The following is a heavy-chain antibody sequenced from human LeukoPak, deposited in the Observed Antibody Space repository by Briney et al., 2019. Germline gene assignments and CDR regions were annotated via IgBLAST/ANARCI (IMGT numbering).Heavy chain of an antibody. CDR1: GFTFSDYY. D-gene: IGHD3-10*01. CDR2: INGDVSST. Sequence: PGGSLRLSCAASGFTFSDYYMHWVRQAQGEGLLWISHINGDVSSTGYADSVKGRFTISRDNAKNILYLKMNSLRAEDTTVYYCSRGTYPYSSDNWGQGALVTASS. J-gene: IGHJ4*02. CDR3: SRGTYPYSSDN. V-gene: IGHV3-74*01.